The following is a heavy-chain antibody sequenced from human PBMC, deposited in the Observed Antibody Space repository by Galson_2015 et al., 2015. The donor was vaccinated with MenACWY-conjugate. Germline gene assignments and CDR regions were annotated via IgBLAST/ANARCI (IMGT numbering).Heavy chain of an antibody. CDR1: GFTFSNYW. CDR3: ARPILYSTSWYEVWSYFDY. V-gene: IGHV3-7*03. J-gene: IGHJ4*02. Sequence: SLRLSCAASGFTFSNYWMTWVRQAPGKGLEWVANIKQDGSEKYYVDSVKGRFTISRDNAKNSLYLQMNSLRAEDTAVYYCARPILYSTSWYEVWSYFDYWGQGALVTVSS. CDR2: IKQDGSEK. D-gene: IGHD6-13*01.